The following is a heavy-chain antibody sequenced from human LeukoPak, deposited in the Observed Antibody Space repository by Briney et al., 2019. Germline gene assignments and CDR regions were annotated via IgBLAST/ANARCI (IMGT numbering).Heavy chain of an antibody. J-gene: IGHJ4*02. Sequence: GGSLRLSCATSGFTFSSYGMHWVRQAPGKGLEWVAVISYDGSNKYYADSVKGRFTISRDNFKNTLYLQMNSLRAEDTAVYYCAKAAMYYDSSGYYSGGYYFDYWGQGTLVTVSS. V-gene: IGHV3-30*18. CDR2: ISYDGSNK. CDR1: GFTFSSYG. CDR3: AKAAMYYDSSGYYSGGYYFDY. D-gene: IGHD3-22*01.